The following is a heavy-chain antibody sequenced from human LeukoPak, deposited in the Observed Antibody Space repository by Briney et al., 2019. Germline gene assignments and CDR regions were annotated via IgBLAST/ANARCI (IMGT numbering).Heavy chain of an antibody. D-gene: IGHD6-19*01. CDR1: GLTFSDVW. CDR2: ITTTARGATT. V-gene: IGHV3-49*04. CDR3: SRGSGWLSVY. J-gene: IGHJ4*02. Sequence: GGSLRLSCAVSGLTFSDVWMSWVRQAPGKGLEWVGRITTTARGATTEYAASVKGRFTISRDDSTSIAYLQMNSLTTEDTAVYYCSRGSGWLSVYWGQGTLVTVSS.